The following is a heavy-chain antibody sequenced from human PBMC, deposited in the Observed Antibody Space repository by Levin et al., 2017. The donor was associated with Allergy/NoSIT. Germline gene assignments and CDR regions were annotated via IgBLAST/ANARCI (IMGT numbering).Heavy chain of an antibody. Sequence: PGGSLRLSCAVSGFTFSNYWMSWVRQAPGSGVEWLADIKHDGSTKYYVDSVKGRFIISRDNADNSLFLQMNSLRAEDTAVYFCARDYGSGSHNWYFDFWGRGTLVTVCS. CDR1: GFTFSNYW. CDR3: ARDYGSGSHNWYFDF. D-gene: IGHD3-10*01. CDR2: IKHDGSTK. J-gene: IGHJ2*01. V-gene: IGHV3-7*04.